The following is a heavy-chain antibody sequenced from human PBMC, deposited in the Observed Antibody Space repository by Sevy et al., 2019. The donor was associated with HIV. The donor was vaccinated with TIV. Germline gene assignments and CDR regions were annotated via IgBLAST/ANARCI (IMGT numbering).Heavy chain of an antibody. CDR3: ARDAAEGPYGSTWFSNWLDP. V-gene: IGHV3-30*04. D-gene: IGHD6-13*01. CDR1: RFTFNSYA. J-gene: IGHJ5*02. CDR2: ISYDGSFK. Sequence: GGSLRLSCAASRFTFNSYAMYWVRQAPGKGLEWVAVISYDGSFKNYAHSVKGRFTNSGDNSKKTWYLQMNSLRREDTALYYCARDAAEGPYGSTWFSNWLDPWGQGTLVTVSS.